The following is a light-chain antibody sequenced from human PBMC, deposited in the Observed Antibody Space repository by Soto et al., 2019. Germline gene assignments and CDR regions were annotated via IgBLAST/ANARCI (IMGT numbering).Light chain of an antibody. CDR3: QRYYSYSQT. CDR1: QSINRW. V-gene: IGKV1-5*03. CDR2: KAS. J-gene: IGKJ4*01. Sequence: DIPMTQSPSTLSASVGDRVNITCRASQSINRWMAWYQQMPGKAPKLLIYKASNLESGVASRFSGSGSGTEFTLTISSLQPDDFATYYCQRYYSYSQTFGGGTKVEIK.